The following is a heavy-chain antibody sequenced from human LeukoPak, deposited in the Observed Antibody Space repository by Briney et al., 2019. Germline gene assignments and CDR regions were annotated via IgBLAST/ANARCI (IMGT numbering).Heavy chain of an antibody. CDR2: ISGSGDTT. CDR1: GFTFSSYA. J-gene: IGHJ4*02. Sequence: GGSLRLSCAASGFTFSSYAMSWVRQAPGKGLEWVSVISGSGDTTCYADSVKGRFTISRDNSKNTLYLQMNSLRAEDTAVYYCAKGSRVVPAAYCDYWGQGTLVTVSS. CDR3: AKGSRVVPAAYCDY. D-gene: IGHD2-2*01. V-gene: IGHV3-23*01.